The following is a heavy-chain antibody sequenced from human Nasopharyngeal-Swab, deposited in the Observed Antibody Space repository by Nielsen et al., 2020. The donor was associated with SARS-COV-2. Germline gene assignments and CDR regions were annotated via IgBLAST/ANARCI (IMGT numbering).Heavy chain of an antibody. J-gene: IGHJ4*02. CDR2: IIPIFGTA. V-gene: IGHV1-69*13. CDR1: GGTFSSYA. D-gene: IGHD5-24*01. Sequence: SVKVFCKASGGTFSSYAISWVRQAPGQGLEWMGGIIPIFGTANYAQKFQGRVTITADESTSTAYMELSSLRSEDTAVYYCARETGDGYNRMEIPFDYWGQGTLVTVSS. CDR3: ARETGDGYNRMEIPFDY.